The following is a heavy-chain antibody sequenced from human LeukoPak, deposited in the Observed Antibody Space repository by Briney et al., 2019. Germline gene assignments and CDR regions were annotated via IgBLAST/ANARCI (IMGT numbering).Heavy chain of an antibody. CDR1: GGSISSSS. V-gene: IGHV3-48*03. CDR3: ARETRLLIGY. D-gene: IGHD3-22*01. J-gene: IGHJ4*02. Sequence: LSLTCTVSGGSISSSSAYWGWIRQPPGKGLEWVSYISSSGGTIYYADSVKGRFTVSRDNAKNSLYLQMNSLRAEDTAVYYCARETRLLIGYWGQGTLVTVSS. CDR2: ISSSGGTI.